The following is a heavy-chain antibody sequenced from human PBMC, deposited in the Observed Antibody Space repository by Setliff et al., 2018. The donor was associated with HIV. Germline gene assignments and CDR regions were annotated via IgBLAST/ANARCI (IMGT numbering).Heavy chain of an antibody. CDR3: ARLGGNWGYWFDP. D-gene: IGHD7-27*01. CDR1: GGLISSHIYQ. Sequence: SETLSLTCTVSGGLISSHIYQWGWIRQPPGKGLEWIGSIYYSGTTYYNPSLKSRLTISIDTSMNQFSLRLNALTAADTAVYYCARLGGNWGYWFDPWGQGTLVTVSS. CDR2: IYYSGTT. V-gene: IGHV4-39*01. J-gene: IGHJ5*02.